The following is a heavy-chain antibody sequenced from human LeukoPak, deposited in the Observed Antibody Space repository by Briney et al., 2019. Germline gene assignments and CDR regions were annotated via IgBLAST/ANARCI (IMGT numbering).Heavy chain of an antibody. Sequence: GGSLRLSCAASGFTFSDYYMSWIRQAPGKGLEWVSYISSSSSYTNYADPVKGRFTISRDNAKNSLYLQMNSLRAEDTAVYYCARAGGSSGWYEAFDYWGQGTLVTVSS. V-gene: IGHV3-11*06. D-gene: IGHD6-19*01. CDR2: ISSSSSYT. J-gene: IGHJ4*02. CDR3: ARAGGSSGWYEAFDY. CDR1: GFTFSDYY.